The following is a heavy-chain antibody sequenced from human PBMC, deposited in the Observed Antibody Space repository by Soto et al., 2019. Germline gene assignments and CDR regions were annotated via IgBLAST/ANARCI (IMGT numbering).Heavy chain of an antibody. CDR1: GGSFSGYY. V-gene: IGHV4-34*01. CDR2: INHSGST. D-gene: IGHD3-10*01. J-gene: IGHJ6*02. CDR3: ARRVLRGVRDYYGMDV. Sequence: SETLSLTCAVYGGSFSGYYWSWIRQPPGKGLEWIGEINHSGSTNYNPSLKSRGTISVDTYKNQFSLKLSSVTAADTAVYYCARRVLRGVRDYYGMDVWGQGTTVTVSS.